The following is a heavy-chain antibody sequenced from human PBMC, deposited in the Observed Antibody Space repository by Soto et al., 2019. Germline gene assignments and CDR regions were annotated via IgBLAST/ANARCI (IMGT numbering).Heavy chain of an antibody. V-gene: IGHV4-61*01. D-gene: IGHD1-26*01. Sequence: QVQLQESGPRLVKPSETLSLTCTVSGGSVTSSSYYWTWIRQPPGKGLEWIGYISYSGSTNYNPSLRSLVTISLDTPKNQYSLKLRSVTAADTALYYGARDWGATEGASDIWGQGTMVTVSS. CDR1: GGSVTSSSYY. J-gene: IGHJ3*02. CDR3: ARDWGATEGASDI. CDR2: ISYSGST.